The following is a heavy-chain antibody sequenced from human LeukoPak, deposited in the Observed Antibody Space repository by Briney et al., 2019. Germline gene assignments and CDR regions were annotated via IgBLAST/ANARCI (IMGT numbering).Heavy chain of an antibody. D-gene: IGHD2-2*01. Sequence: SETLSLTCTVSGVSITTYYWSWIRQPPGKGLEWIGYIYYSGSTNYNPSLKSRVTISVDTSKNQFSLKLSSVTAADTAVYYCARGGYCSSTSCYWWFDPWGQGTLVTVSS. CDR2: IYYSGST. V-gene: IGHV4-59*13. J-gene: IGHJ5*02. CDR1: GVSITTYY. CDR3: ARGGYCSSTSCYWWFDP.